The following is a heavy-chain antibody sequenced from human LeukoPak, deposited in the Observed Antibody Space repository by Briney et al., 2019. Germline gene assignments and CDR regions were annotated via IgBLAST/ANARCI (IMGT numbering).Heavy chain of an antibody. CDR1: GFTFSSYA. V-gene: IGHV3-7*01. J-gene: IGHJ6*03. Sequence: GGSLRLSCAASGFTFSSYAMSWVRQAPGKGLEWVANIKQDGSEKYYVDSVKGRFTISRDNAKNSLYLQMNSLRAEDTAVYYCKKDPRYYYYYYMDVWGKGTTVTVSS. CDR2: IKQDGSEK. CDR3: KKDPRYYYYYYMDV.